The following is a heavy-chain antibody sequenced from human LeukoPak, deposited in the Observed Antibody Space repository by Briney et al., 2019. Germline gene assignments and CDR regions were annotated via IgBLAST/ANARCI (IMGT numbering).Heavy chain of an antibody. CDR1: GGSFSGYY. V-gene: IGHV4-34*01. CDR3: ARPVSSGWSGYPH. J-gene: IGHJ4*02. CDR2: INHSGST. Sequence: SETLSLTCAVYGGSFSGYYWSWIRQPPGKGLEWIGEINHSGSTNYNPSLKSRVTISVDTSKNQFSLKLSSVTAADTAVYYCARPVSSGWSGYPHWAQGTLVTVSS. D-gene: IGHD3-3*01.